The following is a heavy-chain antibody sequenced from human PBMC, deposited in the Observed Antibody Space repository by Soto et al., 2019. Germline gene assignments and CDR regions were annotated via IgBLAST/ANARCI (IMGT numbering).Heavy chain of an antibody. CDR2: INAGNGNT. D-gene: IGHD2-21*02. CDR3: ARSIVVVTALDY. J-gene: IGHJ4*02. Sequence: ASVKVSCKASGYTFTSYSMHWVRQAPGQRLEWMGWINAGNGNTKYSQKFQGRVTITRDTSASTAYMELSSLRSEDTAVYYCARSIVVVTALDYWGQGTLVTAPQ. V-gene: IGHV1-3*01. CDR1: GYTFTSYS.